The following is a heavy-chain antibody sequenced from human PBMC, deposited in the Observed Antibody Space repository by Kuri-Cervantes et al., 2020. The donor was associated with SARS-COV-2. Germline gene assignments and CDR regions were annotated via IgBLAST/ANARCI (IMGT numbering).Heavy chain of an antibody. CDR2: IYSGGST. Sequence: GESLKISCAASGFTVSSSYMSWVRQAPGKGLEWVSVIYSGGSTYYADSVKGRFTISRDNSKNTLYLQMNSLRAEDTAVYYCARQNTIFGVVITDAFDIWGQGTMVTVSS. CDR1: GFTVSSSY. V-gene: IGHV3-66*04. J-gene: IGHJ3*02. CDR3: ARQNTIFGVVITDAFDI. D-gene: IGHD3-3*01.